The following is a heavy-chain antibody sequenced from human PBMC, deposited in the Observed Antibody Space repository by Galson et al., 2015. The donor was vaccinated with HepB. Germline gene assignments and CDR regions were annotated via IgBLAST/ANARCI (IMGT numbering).Heavy chain of an antibody. Sequence: SLRLSCEASGFTFSSNWMPWVRQAPGKGLEWVANINQDGYEKYYVASVKGRFTISRDNAKNSLYLQMNSLRVEDTAVYYCVGDGPENWVLFEYGGQGTLVTVSS. CDR1: GFTFSSNW. CDR3: VGDGPENWVLFEY. CDR2: INQDGYEK. D-gene: IGHD3-9*01. J-gene: IGHJ4*02. V-gene: IGHV3-7*03.